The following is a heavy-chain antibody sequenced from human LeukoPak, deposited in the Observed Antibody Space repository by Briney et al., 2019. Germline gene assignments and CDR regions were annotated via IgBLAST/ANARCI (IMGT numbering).Heavy chain of an antibody. Sequence: PGGSLRLSCAASGFTFRSYSMNWVRQAPGKGLEWVSSISSSSSYIYYADSVKGRFTISRDNAKNSLYLQMNSLRAEDTAVYYCARLEVVAGIDAFDIWGQGTMVTVSS. V-gene: IGHV3-21*01. CDR3: ARLEVVAGIDAFDI. CDR2: ISSSSSYI. D-gene: IGHD2-15*01. CDR1: GFTFRSYS. J-gene: IGHJ3*02.